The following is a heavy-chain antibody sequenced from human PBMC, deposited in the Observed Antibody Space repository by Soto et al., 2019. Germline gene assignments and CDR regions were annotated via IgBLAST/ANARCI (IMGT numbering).Heavy chain of an antibody. CDR2: ISYDGGNK. D-gene: IGHD2-2*01. Sequence: GGSLRLSCAASGFTFSSYGMHWVRQAPGKGLEWVAVISYDGGNKYYADSVKGRFTISRDNSKNTLYLQMNSLRAEDTAVYYCAKDGHCSSTSCYDPLGRYYYGMDVWGQGTTVTVSS. V-gene: IGHV3-30*18. CDR3: AKDGHCSSTSCYDPLGRYYYGMDV. CDR1: GFTFSSYG. J-gene: IGHJ6*02.